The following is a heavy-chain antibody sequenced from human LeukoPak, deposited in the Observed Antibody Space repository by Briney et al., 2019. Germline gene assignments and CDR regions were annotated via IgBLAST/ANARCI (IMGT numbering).Heavy chain of an antibody. V-gene: IGHV3-48*03. CDR3: VRGSVYYYDSSGHWGY. J-gene: IGHJ4*02. Sequence: PGGSLRLSCAASGFTFSSYEMNWVRQAPGKGLEWVSYISSSGSTIYYADSVKGRFTISRDNAKNSLYLQMNSLRAEDTAVYYCVRGSVYYYDSSGHWGYWGQGTLVTVSS. D-gene: IGHD3-22*01. CDR2: ISSSGSTI. CDR1: GFTFSSYE.